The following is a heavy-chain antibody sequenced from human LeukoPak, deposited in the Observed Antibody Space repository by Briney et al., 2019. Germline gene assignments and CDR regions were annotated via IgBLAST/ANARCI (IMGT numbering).Heavy chain of an antibody. CDR1: GFTFNTFN. CDR3: ARGHYDVLAASYKWTPDY. J-gene: IGHJ4*02. V-gene: IGHV3-21*01. D-gene: IGHD3-9*01. Sequence: GGSLRLSCAASGFTFNTFNMNWVRQAPGKGLEWVSSITSGGDYIYYADSVKGRFTTSRDNAKNSLSQQLNSLRVEDTAVYYCARGHYDVLAASYKWTPDYWGQGTLVTVSS. CDR2: ITSGGDYI.